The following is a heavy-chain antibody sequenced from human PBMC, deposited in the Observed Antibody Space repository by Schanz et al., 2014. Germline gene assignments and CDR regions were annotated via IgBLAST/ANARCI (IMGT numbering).Heavy chain of an antibody. CDR3: TRVDSAANHGNRHNAFDT. V-gene: IGHV1-18*01. CDR2: INAHTGNT. J-gene: IGHJ3*02. D-gene: IGHD2-15*01. CDR1: GYIFGSHG. Sequence: QLMQSGSEARKSSVSVKVSCKASGYIFGSHGMTRVRQAPGQGPELMGWINAHTGNTQYTQKFQVRDNMNRDTMTTTVNLKQTRLIQKDTASYYYTRVDSAANHGNRHNAFDTWGQGTMVTVSS.